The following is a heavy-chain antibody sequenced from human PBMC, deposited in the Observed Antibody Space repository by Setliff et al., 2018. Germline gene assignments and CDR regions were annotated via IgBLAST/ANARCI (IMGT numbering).Heavy chain of an antibody. V-gene: IGHV4-31*03. J-gene: IGHJ6*02. CDR2: IYYSGST. CDR3: ARSAGYSSSWYNYYYGMDV. Sequence: PSETLSLTCTVSGGSISSGGYYWSWIRQHPGKGLEWIGYIYYSGSTYYNPSLKSRVTISVDTSKNQFSLKLNSATAADTAVYYCARSAGYSSSWYNYYYGMDVWGQGTTVTVSS. D-gene: IGHD6-13*01. CDR1: GGSISSGGYY.